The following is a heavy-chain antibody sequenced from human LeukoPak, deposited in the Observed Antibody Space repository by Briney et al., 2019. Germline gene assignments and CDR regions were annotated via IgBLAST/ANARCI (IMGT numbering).Heavy chain of an antibody. V-gene: IGHV1-69*02. CDR2: IIPIDGVE. CDR3: ARALECTNGVCFGDDAFDI. CDR1: GGTSSSYT. D-gene: IGHD2-8*01. J-gene: IGHJ3*02. Sequence: SVKVSCKASGGTSSSYTINWVRQAPGQGLEWMGRIIPIDGVENYAQKFQGRVTVTADKLTSTDYMELSSLRSEDTAVYYCARALECTNGVCFGDDAFDIWGQGTMVTVSS.